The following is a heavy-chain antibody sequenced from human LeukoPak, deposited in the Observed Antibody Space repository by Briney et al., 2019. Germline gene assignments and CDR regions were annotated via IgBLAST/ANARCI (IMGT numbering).Heavy chain of an antibody. CDR2: INHSGST. V-gene: IGHV4-34*01. CDR1: GGSFSGYY. J-gene: IGHJ4*02. CDR3: ARATGYSSSTDY. Sequence: SETLSLTCAVYGGSFSGYYWSWIRQPPGKGLEWIGEINHSGSTNYNPSLKSRVTISVDTSKNQFSLKLSSVTAADTAVYYCARATGYSSSTDYWGQGTLVTVSS. D-gene: IGHD6-6*01.